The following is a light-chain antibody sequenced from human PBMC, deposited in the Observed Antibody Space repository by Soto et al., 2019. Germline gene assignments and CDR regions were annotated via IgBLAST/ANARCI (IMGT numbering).Light chain of an antibody. CDR1: QTINSW. CDR3: QHYNSVPYT. J-gene: IGKJ2*01. V-gene: IGKV1-5*03. Sequence: DIQMTQSPSTLSASVGDRVTITCRASQTINSWLAWYQQKPGKAPRLLIYKASSLESGVPSRFSGSGSGTEFTLTISSLQPDDFATYYCQHYNSVPYTFGQGTK. CDR2: KAS.